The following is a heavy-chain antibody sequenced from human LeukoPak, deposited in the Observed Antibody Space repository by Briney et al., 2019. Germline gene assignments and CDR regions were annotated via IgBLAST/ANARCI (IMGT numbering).Heavy chain of an antibody. CDR3: ARRSSQGAFDI. CDR1: GFSFSNAW. J-gene: IGHJ3*02. Sequence: PGGSLRLSCTASGFSFSNAWMSWVRQAPGKGLEWVGRIISRTSGGATDYAAPVKGRFTISRDDSQNTLYLQMNSLRAEDTAVYYCARRSSQGAFDIWGQGTMVTVSS. D-gene: IGHD4-17*01. CDR2: IISRTSGGAT. V-gene: IGHV3-15*01.